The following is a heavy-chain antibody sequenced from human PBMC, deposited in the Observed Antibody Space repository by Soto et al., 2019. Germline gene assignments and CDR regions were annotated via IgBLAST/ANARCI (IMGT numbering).Heavy chain of an antibody. Sequence: SGPTLVNPTQTLTLTCTFSGFSLTTRGVGVGWIRQPPGKALECLALIYWDDDKRYGPSLQSRLSITKDTSKNQVVLTMTNVDPVDTATYYCAHIPNYYQYDWFDPWGQGTLVTVSS. D-gene: IGHD3-16*01. V-gene: IGHV2-5*05. CDR2: IYWDDDK. J-gene: IGHJ5*02. CDR3: AHIPNYYQYDWFDP. CDR1: GFSLTTRGVG.